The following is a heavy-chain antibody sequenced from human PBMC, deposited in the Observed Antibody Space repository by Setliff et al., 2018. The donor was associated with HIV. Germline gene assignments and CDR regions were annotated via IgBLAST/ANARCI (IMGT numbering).Heavy chain of an antibody. CDR3: VREGMPGTSVGN. CDR2: IHYTGST. CDR1: GASFNDYY. J-gene: IGHJ4*02. D-gene: IGHD6-13*01. V-gene: IGHV4-59*01. Sequence: SETLSLTCTVSGASFNDYYWSWIRQPPGKGLEWLGYIHYTGSTNYNPSVRSRVTISLDTSKKQFSLKLNSVTAADTAVYYCVREGMPGTSVGNWGQGTLVTVSS.